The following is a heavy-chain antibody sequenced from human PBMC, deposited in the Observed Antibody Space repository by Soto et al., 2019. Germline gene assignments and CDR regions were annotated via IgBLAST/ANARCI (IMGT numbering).Heavy chain of an antibody. J-gene: IGHJ4*02. CDR3: AIPDAGAFHY. CDR1: GGSISSYY. CDR2: IYTSGST. Sequence: SDTLSLTSTVSGGSISSYYWSWIRQPAGKGLEWIGRIYTSGSTYYNPSLRSRVAISVDTSQNLFSLTLTSVTAADTAVYYCAIPDAGAFHYWGQGALVTVSS. V-gene: IGHV4-4*07. D-gene: IGHD2-8*01.